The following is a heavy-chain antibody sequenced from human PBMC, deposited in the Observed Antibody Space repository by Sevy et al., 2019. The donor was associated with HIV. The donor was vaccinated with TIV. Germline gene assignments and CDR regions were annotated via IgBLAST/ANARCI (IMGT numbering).Heavy chain of an antibody. V-gene: IGHV1-24*01. CDR1: GYTLTKLP. D-gene: IGHD3-3*01. CDR2: FDPEDGET. J-gene: IGHJ6*02. CDR3: ATLDFWSDYLVYGMDL. Sequence: ASVKVSCKVSGYTLTKLPMHWVRQAPGKGLEWMGGFDPEDGETIYAQKFQGRVTMTEDTSTDTAYMQLSSLRSEDTAVYYCATLDFWSDYLVYGMDLWGQGTTVTVSS.